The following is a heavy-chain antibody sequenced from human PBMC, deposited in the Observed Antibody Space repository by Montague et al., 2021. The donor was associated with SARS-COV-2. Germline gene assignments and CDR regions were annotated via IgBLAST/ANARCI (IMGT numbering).Heavy chain of an antibody. CDR2: IYYSGST. CDR1: GGSMSSSSHY. D-gene: IGHD3-3*01. CDR3: ARHSGDYTIFGVVIYYMDV. Sequence: SETLSLTCTVSGGSMSSSSHYWGWIRQPPGKGLEWIGSIYYSGSTYYNPSLKSRVTISVDTSKNQFSLKLSSVTAADTAVFYCARHSGDYTIFGVVIYYMDVWGKGTTVTVSS. V-gene: IGHV4-39*01. J-gene: IGHJ6*03.